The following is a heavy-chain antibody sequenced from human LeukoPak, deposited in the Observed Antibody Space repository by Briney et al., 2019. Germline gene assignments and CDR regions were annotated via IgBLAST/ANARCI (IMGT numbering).Heavy chain of an antibody. D-gene: IGHD2-2*01. CDR1: GYTLTELS. CDR3: ATVVVPAAWSWYFDL. Sequence: ASVKVSCKVSGYTLTELSMHWVRQAPGKGLEWMGGFDPEDGETIYAQKFQGRVNMTEDTSTDTAYMELSSLRSEDTAVYYCATVVVPAAWSWYFDLWGRGTLVTVSS. V-gene: IGHV1-24*01. J-gene: IGHJ2*01. CDR2: FDPEDGET.